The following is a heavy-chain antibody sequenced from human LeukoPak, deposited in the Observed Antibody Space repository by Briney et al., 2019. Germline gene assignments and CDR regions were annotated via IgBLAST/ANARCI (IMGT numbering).Heavy chain of an antibody. D-gene: IGHD3-9*01. CDR2: INHSGST. J-gene: IGHJ3*02. Sequence: SETLSLTCAVYGGSFSGYYWSWIRQPPGKGLEWIGEINHSGSTNYNPSLKSRVTISVDTSKNQFSLKLSSVTAADTAVYYCARGPIYDILTGYISFDAFDIWGQRTMVTVSS. CDR3: ARGPIYDILTGYISFDAFDI. CDR1: GGSFSGYY. V-gene: IGHV4-34*01.